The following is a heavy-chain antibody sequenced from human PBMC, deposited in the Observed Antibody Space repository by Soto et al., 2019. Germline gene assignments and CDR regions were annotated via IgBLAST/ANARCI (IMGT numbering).Heavy chain of an antibody. J-gene: IGHJ4*02. CDR2: ISYDGNVA. CDR1: GFTFSSYG. CDR3: AKEGPITNWYFDY. V-gene: IGHV3-30*18. D-gene: IGHD1-1*01. Sequence: QVQLVESGGGVVQPGRSLRLSCAASGFTFSSYGMHWVRQAPGKGLEWVAVISYDGNVAYYADSVRGRFTISRDNSKNTLYLQMNSLRTEDTAIYYCAKEGPITNWYFDYWRQGTLVTVSS.